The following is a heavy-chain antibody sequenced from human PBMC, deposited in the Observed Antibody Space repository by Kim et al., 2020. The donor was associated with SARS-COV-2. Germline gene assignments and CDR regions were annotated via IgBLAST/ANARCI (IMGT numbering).Heavy chain of an antibody. D-gene: IGHD1-7*01. J-gene: IGHJ2*01. CDR2: INPSGGST. CDR1: GYTFTSYY. CDR3: ARDRDALELPQGRAGVHWYFDL. V-gene: IGHV1-46*01. Sequence: ASVKVSCKASGYTFTSYYMHWVRQAPGQGLEWMGIINPSGGSTSYAQKFQGRVTMTRDTSTSTVYMELSSLRSEDTAVYYCARDRDALELPQGRAGVHWYFDLWGRGTLVTVSS.